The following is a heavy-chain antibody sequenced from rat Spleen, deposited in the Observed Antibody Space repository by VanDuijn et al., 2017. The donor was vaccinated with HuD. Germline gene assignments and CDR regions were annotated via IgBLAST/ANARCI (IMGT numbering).Heavy chain of an antibody. CDR2: ISYGDSSGHSNT. CDR1: GFTFSDYG. D-gene: IGHD2-2*01. CDR3: AGAGYRRDWFLDC. J-gene: IGHJ1*01. V-gene: IGHV5-29*01. Sequence: EVQLVESGGDLVQPGRSLKLSCAASGFTFSDYGVAWVRQDPTKGLEWVATISYGDSSGHSNTFFRDSVKGRFTNSRDYAKSTLYLQMDSLRSEATATYYCAGAGYRRDWFLDCWGRGTMVAVSS.